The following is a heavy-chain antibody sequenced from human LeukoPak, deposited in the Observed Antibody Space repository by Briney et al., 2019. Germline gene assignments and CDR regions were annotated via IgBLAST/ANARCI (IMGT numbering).Heavy chain of an antibody. Sequence: GGSLRLTCAASGFTFSCYGMHWVRQAPGKGLEWVAVISYDGSNKYYADSVKGRFTISRDNSKNTLYLQMNSLRAEDTAVYYCAKTRGTTMIVIPFDYWGQRTLVTVSS. J-gene: IGHJ4*02. CDR2: ISYDGSNK. CDR3: AKTRGTTMIVIPFDY. V-gene: IGHV3-30*18. CDR1: GFTFSCYG. D-gene: IGHD3-22*01.